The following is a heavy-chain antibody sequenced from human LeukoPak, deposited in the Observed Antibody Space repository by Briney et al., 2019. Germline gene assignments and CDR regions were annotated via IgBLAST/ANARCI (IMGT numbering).Heavy chain of an antibody. Sequence: SETLSLTCTVSGGSISTSDRYWGWIRQPPGKGLEWIGSIDYSGITYRNPSLKSRVTISVDTSKNQFSLSLSSVTAADTAVYYCARHQEAMVRGVLYYMDVWGKGTTVTISS. J-gene: IGHJ6*03. D-gene: IGHD3-10*01. CDR1: GGSISTSDRY. V-gene: IGHV4-39*01. CDR2: IDYSGIT. CDR3: ARHQEAMVRGVLYYMDV.